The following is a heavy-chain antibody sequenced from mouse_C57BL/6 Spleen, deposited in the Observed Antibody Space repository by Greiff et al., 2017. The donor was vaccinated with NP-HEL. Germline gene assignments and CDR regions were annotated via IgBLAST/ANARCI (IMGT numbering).Heavy chain of an antibody. CDR1: GFNIKDDY. V-gene: IGHV14-4*01. CDR2: IDPENGDT. J-gene: IGHJ3*01. CDR3: TTVPIYDGYDEGFAY. D-gene: IGHD2-2*01. Sequence: VQLQQSGAELVRPGASVKLSCTASGFNIKDDYMHWVKQRPEQGLEWIGWIDPENGDTEYASKFQGKATITADTSSNTAYLQLSSLTSEDTAVYYCTTVPIYDGYDEGFAYWGQGTLVTVSA.